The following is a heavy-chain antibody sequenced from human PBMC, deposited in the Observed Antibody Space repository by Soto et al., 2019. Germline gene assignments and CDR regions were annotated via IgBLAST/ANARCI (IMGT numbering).Heavy chain of an antibody. V-gene: IGHV3-48*03. J-gene: IGHJ6*02. CDR3: ARYDFRSGYLPAGMDV. CDR1: GFTFSSYE. CDR2: ISSSGSTI. Sequence: PGGSLRLSCAASGFTFSSYEMNWVRQAPGKGLEWVSYISSSGSTIYYADSVKGRFTISRDNAKNSLYLQMNSLRAEDTAVYYCARYDFRSGYLPAGMDVWGQGTTVTVSS. D-gene: IGHD3-3*01.